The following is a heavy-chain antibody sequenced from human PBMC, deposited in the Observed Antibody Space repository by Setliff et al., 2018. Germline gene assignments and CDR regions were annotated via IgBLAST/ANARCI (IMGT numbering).Heavy chain of an antibody. CDR3: ARVRSPALLAMTNSWFDP. D-gene: IGHD2-15*01. CDR1: GYTFTSYG. J-gene: IGHJ5*02. V-gene: IGHV1-18*03. CDR2: ISGYNSNT. Sequence: GASVKVSCKASGYTFTSYGISWVRQAPGQGLEWMGWISGYNSNTNYAQNLQGRVTMTTDTSTSTAYMELRSLTSDDMAVYYCARVRSPALLAMTNSWFDPWGQGTLLTVSS.